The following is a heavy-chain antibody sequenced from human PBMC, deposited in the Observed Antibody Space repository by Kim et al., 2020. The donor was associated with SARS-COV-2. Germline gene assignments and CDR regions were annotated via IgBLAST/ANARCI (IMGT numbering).Heavy chain of an antibody. J-gene: IGHJ4*02. CDR3: ARLIDYGGNSGECLVCGGWFVKDY. CDR1: GYSFTSYW. Sequence: GESLKISCKGSGYSFTSYWIGWVRQMPGKGLEWMGIIYPGDSDTRYSPSFQGQVTISADKSISTAYLQWSSLKASDTAMYYCARLIDYGGNSGECLVCGGWFVKDYWGQGTLVTVSS. V-gene: IGHV5-51*01. D-gene: IGHD4-17*01. CDR2: IYPGDSDT.